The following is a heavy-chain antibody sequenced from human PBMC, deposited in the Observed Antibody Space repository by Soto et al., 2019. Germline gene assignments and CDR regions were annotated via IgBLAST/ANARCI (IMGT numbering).Heavy chain of an antibody. CDR2: IKNRGPGETP. J-gene: IGHJ3*01. V-gene: IGHV3-15*01. Sequence: NPGGSLRLSCAASGFPFSSAWMYWVRQAPGAGLEIVGRIKNRGPGETPDYTAPVEGRFIVSRDDSKSTLSLQMNSLKSEDTGVYYCTTDWGSGTHWLGASDLWGQGTMVTVSS. CDR1: GFPFSSAW. CDR3: TTDWGSGTHWLGASDL. D-gene: IGHD3-16*01.